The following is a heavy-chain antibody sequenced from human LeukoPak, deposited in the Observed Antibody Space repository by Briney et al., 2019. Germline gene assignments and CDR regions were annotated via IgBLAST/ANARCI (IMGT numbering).Heavy chain of an antibody. Sequence: SETLSLTCTVSGGSISSGSYYWSWIRRPAGKGLEWIGRIYTSGSTNYNPSLKSRVTISVDTSKNQFSLKLSSVTAADTAVYYCARARDSSAWYSFDYWGQGTLVTVSS. D-gene: IGHD6-19*01. J-gene: IGHJ4*02. V-gene: IGHV4-61*02. CDR2: IYTSGST. CDR1: GGSISSGSYY. CDR3: ARARDSSAWYSFDY.